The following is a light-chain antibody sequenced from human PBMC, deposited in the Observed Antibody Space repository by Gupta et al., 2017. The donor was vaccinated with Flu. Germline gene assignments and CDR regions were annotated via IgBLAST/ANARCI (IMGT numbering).Light chain of an antibody. V-gene: IGLV1-47*01. J-gene: IGLJ2*01. CDR1: TSNIGDNY. CDR3: AAWDDSLSGWV. Sequence: QSVVTQPPSVSGTPVQRGTISWSGSTSNIGDNYVYWYQQFPGTTPKLLIYTNNKRASGVPERFSGTTSGSSASLAISRLRTEDEADYYCAAWDDSLSGWVFGGGTKVTVL. CDR2: TNN.